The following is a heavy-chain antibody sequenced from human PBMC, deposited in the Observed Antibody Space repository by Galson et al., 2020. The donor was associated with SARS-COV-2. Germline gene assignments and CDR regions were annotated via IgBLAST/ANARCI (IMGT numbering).Heavy chain of an antibody. Sequence: GESLKISCTASGFTFGDYAMSWFRQAPGKGLEWVGFIRSKAYGGTTEYAASVKGRFTISRDDSKSIAYLQMNSLKTEDTAVYYCTSLDFWSGIYMDVWGKGTTVTVSS. J-gene: IGHJ6*03. V-gene: IGHV3-49*03. CDR2: IRSKAYGGTT. CDR1: GFTFGDYA. D-gene: IGHD3-3*01. CDR3: TSLDFWSGIYMDV.